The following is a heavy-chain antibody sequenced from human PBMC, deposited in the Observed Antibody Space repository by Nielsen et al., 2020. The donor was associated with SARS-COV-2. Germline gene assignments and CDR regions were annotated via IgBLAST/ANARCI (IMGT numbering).Heavy chain of an antibody. Sequence: ESLKISCTVSGGSISSYYWSWIRQPPGKGLEWIGYIYYSGSTNYNPSLKSRVTISVDTSKNQFSLKLSSVTAADTAVYYCARVDTAMAYDAFDIWGQGTMVTVSS. D-gene: IGHD5-18*01. CDR2: IYYSGST. J-gene: IGHJ3*02. V-gene: IGHV4-59*01. CDR3: ARVDTAMAYDAFDI. CDR1: GGSISSYY.